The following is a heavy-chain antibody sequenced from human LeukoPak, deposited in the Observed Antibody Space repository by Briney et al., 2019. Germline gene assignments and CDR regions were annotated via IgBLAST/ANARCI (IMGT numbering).Heavy chain of an antibody. CDR1: AYSISSGFY. Sequence: PSETLSLTCSVSAYSISSGFYWGWIRQPPGKGLEWIGNIYHSGSTYYNPSLKSRVTISVDTSKNQFSLKLSSVTAADTAVYYCARVPAARRYFDIWGQGTMVTVSS. J-gene: IGHJ3*02. CDR2: IYHSGST. D-gene: IGHD6-6*01. V-gene: IGHV4-38-2*02. CDR3: ARVPAARRYFDI.